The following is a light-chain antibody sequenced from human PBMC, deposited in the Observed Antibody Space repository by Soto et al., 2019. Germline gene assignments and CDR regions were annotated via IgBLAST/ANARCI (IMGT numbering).Light chain of an antibody. CDR1: SSDVGGYNL. CDR3: CSHAGSYTLGV. J-gene: IGLJ3*02. V-gene: IGLV2-11*01. Sequence: QSALTQRRSVSGSPGQSVTISCTGTSSDVGGYNLVSWYQQYPGRAPKRLIYDVTKRPSGVPDRFSGSKSGNTASLPISGLQADDEADYYCCSHAGSYTLGVFGGGTKLTVL. CDR2: DVT.